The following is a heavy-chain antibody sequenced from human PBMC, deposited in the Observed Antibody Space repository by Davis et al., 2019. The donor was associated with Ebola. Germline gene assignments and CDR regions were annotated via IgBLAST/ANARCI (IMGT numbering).Heavy chain of an antibody. Sequence: SVKVSCKASGGTFSSYAISWVRQAPGQGLEWMRRIIPILGIANYAQKFQGRVTITADKSTSTAYMELSSLRSEDTAVYYCARGGCSSTSCPPNVWGQGTTVTVSS. J-gene: IGHJ6*02. CDR2: IIPILGIA. D-gene: IGHD2-2*01. CDR3: ARGGCSSTSCPPNV. CDR1: GGTFSSYA. V-gene: IGHV1-69*04.